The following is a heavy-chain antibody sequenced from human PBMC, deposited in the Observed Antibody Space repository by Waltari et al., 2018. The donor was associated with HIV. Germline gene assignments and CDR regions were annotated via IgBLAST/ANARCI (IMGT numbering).Heavy chain of an antibody. CDR3: ARATRGVAVAFDI. CDR1: GFTFSSYS. Sequence: EVQLVESGGGLVKPGGSLRLSCAASGFTFSSYSMNWVRQAPGKGLEWVSSISSSSSYIYYADSVKGRFTISRDNAKNSLYLQMNSLRAEDTAVYYCARATRGVAVAFDIWGQGTMVTVSS. J-gene: IGHJ3*02. V-gene: IGHV3-21*01. D-gene: IGHD6-19*01. CDR2: ISSSSSYI.